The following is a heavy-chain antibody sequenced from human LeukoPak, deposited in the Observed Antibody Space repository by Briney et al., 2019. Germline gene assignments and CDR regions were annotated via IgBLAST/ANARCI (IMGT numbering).Heavy chain of an antibody. Sequence: PGGSLRLSCAASGFTFSSYWMHWVRQAPGKGLVWVSRINSDGSSTSYADSVKGRFTTSRDNAKNTLYLQMNSLRAEDTAVYYCASIAAAGHNWFDPWGQGTLVTVSS. J-gene: IGHJ5*02. CDR1: GFTFSSYW. CDR2: INSDGSST. D-gene: IGHD6-13*01. CDR3: ASIAAAGHNWFDP. V-gene: IGHV3-74*01.